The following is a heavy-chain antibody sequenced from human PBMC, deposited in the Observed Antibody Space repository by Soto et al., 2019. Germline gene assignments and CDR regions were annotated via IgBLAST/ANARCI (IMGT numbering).Heavy chain of an antibody. J-gene: IGHJ4*02. Sequence: QVQLQESGPGLVKPSQTLSLTCTVSGGSISSGDYYWSWIRQPPGKGLEWIGYIYYSGSTYYNPSLRSRVTLSVDTSKNQFSLKLSSVTAADTAVYYCASLNRRPGSSRACDYWGQVTLVTVSS. V-gene: IGHV4-30-4*01. CDR3: ASLNRRPGSSRACDY. CDR2: IYYSGST. CDR1: GGSISSGDYY. D-gene: IGHD6-6*01.